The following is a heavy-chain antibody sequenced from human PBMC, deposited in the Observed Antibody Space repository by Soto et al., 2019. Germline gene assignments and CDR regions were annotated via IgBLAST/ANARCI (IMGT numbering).Heavy chain of an antibody. CDR1: GYSITNYNW. V-gene: IGHV4-4*02. D-gene: IGHD4-17*01. Sequence: QVQLQESGPGLMKPSGTLSLTCVVSGYSITNYNWWRWVRQPPGKGLECIGEICHGGSSNYNTSLKSRVTISVDTTKNQLSLNVTSVTAADTAVYFCVRGGAFHLNYWGQGTLVTVSS. CDR2: ICHGGSS. CDR3: VRGGAFHLNY. J-gene: IGHJ4*02.